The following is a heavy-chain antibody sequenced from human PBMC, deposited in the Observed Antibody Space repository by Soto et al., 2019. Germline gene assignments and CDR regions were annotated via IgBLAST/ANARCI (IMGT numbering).Heavy chain of an antibody. CDR1: GYTFTSYG. CDR3: ARVGDYDILTGYYAPPDY. CDR2: ISAYNGNT. J-gene: IGHJ4*02. D-gene: IGHD3-9*01. V-gene: IGHV1-18*01. Sequence: ASVNVSCKASGYTFTSYGISWVRQAPGQGLEWMGWISAYNGNTNYAQKLQGRVTMTTDTSTSTAYMELRSLRSDDTAVYYCARVGDYDILTGYYAPPDYWGQGTLVTVSS.